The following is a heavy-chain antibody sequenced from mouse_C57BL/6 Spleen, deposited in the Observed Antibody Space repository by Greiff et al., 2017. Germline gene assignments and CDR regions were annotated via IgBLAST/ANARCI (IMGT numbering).Heavy chain of an antibody. V-gene: IGHV1-26*01. CDR2: INPNNGGT. J-gene: IGHJ4*01. D-gene: IGHD2-1*01. Sequence: EVQLQQSGPELVKPGASVKISCKASGYTFTDYYMNWVKQSHGKSLEWIGDINPNNGGTSYNQKFKGKATLTVDKSSSTAYMELRSLTSEDSAVYYCARGGVYGNYLYAMDYWGQGTSVTVSS. CDR1: GYTFTDYY. CDR3: ARGGVYGNYLYAMDY.